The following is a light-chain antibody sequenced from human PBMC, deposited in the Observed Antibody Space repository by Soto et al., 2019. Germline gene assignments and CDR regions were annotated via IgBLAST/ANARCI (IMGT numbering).Light chain of an antibody. CDR2: EVN. CDR3: SSYAGSLNFGV. CDR1: SSDVGGYNY. Sequence: QSVLTQPPSASGSPGQSVTISCTGTSSDVGGYNYVSWYQQHPGKAPKLMIYEVNKRPSGVPDRFSGSKSGNTASLTVSGLQAEDEAYYYCSSYAGSLNFGVFGTGTKVTVL. V-gene: IGLV2-8*01. J-gene: IGLJ1*01.